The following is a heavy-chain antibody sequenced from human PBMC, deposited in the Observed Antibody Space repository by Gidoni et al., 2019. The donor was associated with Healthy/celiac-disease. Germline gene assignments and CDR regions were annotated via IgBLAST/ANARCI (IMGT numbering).Heavy chain of an antibody. CDR3: ARDPTLTTRHSFYMDV. CDR2: IIPILSVA. Sequence: QVQLVQSGAVLKRPGSSLKVSCKSSGDTFSTSAISWLRQAPGQGLEWIGRIIPILSVANYAHMFQGRVTMTADKSTTTAYMEMSGLTSDDTAVYYCARDPTLTTRHSFYMDVWGEGTPVTVSS. D-gene: IGHD4-17*01. CDR1: GDTFSTSA. V-gene: IGHV1-69*04. J-gene: IGHJ6*03.